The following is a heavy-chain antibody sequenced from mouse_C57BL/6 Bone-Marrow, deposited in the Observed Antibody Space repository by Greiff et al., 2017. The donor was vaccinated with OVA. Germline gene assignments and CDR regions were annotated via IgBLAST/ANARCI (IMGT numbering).Heavy chain of an antibody. CDR1: GYSITSGYY. CDR3: ASWFAY. V-gene: IGHV3-6*01. CDR2: ISYDGSN. Sequence: VQLQQSGPGLVKPSQSLSLTCSVTGYSITSGYYWNWIRQFPGNKLEWMGYISYDGSNNYNPSLKNRISITRDTSTNQFFLTLNSVTTEDTATYYCASWFAYWGQGTLVTVSA. J-gene: IGHJ3*01.